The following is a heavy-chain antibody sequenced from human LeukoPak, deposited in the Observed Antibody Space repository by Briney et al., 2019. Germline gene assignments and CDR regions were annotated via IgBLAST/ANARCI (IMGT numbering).Heavy chain of an antibody. CDR1: GFTFSSYA. V-gene: IGHV3-23*01. CDR3: AKGPWVGADY. J-gene: IGHJ4*02. D-gene: IGHD1-26*01. Sequence: PGGSLRLSCAASGFTFSSYAMSWVRQAPGKGLEWVSAISGSGYSIYYADSVKGRFTISRDNSKNTLYVQMHSPRAEDTAVYYCAKGPWVGADYWGQGTLVTVSS. CDR2: ISGSGYSI.